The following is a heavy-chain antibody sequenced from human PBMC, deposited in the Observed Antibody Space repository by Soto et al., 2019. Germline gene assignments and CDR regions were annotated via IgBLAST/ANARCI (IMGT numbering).Heavy chain of an antibody. J-gene: IGHJ2*01. CDR3: ARDHYDILTGYRYWYFDL. CDR2: IIPILGIA. CDR1: GGTFSSYT. V-gene: IGHV1-69*08. D-gene: IGHD3-9*01. Sequence: QVQLVQSGAEVKKPGSSVKVSCKASGGTFSSYTISWVRQAPGQGLEWMGRIIPILGIANYAQKFQGRVTITADKSTSTDYMELSSLRSEDTAVYYCARDHYDILTGYRYWYFDLWGRGTLVTVSS.